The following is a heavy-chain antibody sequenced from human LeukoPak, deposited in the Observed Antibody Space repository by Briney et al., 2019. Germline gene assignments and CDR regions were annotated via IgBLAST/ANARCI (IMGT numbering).Heavy chain of an antibody. V-gene: IGHV4-31*03. CDR2: IYYSGST. CDR1: GGSISSGGYY. Sequence: SQTLSLTCTVSGGSISSGGYYWSWIRQHPGKGLEWIEYIYYSGSTYYNPSLKSRVTISVDTSKNQFSLKLSSVTAADTAVYYCASSVTMGSGFDPWGQGTLVTVSS. J-gene: IGHJ5*02. CDR3: ASSVTMGSGFDP. D-gene: IGHD4-17*01.